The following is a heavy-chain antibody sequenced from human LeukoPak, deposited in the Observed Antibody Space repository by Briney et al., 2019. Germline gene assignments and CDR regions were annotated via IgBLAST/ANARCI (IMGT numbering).Heavy chain of an antibody. D-gene: IGHD4-17*01. J-gene: IGHJ4*02. CDR1: GFTFSSYG. CDR3: AKGSRGYGDYYFDY. CDR2: ISYDGSNK. V-gene: IGHV3-30*18. Sequence: PGRSLRLSCAASGFTFSSYGMPWVRQAPGKGLEWVAVISYDGSNKYYADSVKGRFTISRDNSKNTLYLQMNSLRAEDTAVYYCAKGSRGYGDYYFDYWGQGTLVTVSS.